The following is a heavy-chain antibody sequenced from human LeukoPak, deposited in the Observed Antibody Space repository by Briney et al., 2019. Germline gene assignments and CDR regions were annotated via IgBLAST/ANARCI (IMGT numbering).Heavy chain of an antibody. CDR3: ARGGYYDSSGYYKYYFDY. Sequence: GGSLSHSCAASGFTFSSYGMHWVRQAPGKGLEWVAVIWYDGSNKYYADSVKGRFTISRDNSKNTLYLQMNSLRAEDTAVYYCARGGYYDSSGYYKYYFDYWGQGTLVTVSS. V-gene: IGHV3-33*01. CDR2: IWYDGSNK. J-gene: IGHJ4*02. CDR1: GFTFSSYG. D-gene: IGHD3-22*01.